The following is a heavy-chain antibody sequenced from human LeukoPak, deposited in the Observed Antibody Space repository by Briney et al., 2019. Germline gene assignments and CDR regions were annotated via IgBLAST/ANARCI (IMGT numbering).Heavy chain of an antibody. CDR2: IKQDGSEK. CDR1: GFTFSSYW. J-gene: IGHJ5*02. Sequence: TGGSLRLSCAASGFTFSSYWMSWVRQAPGKGLEWVANIKQDGSEKYYVDSVKGRFTISRDNAKNSLYLQMNSLRAEDTAVYYCARDDCSSISCYHNWFDPWGPGTLVTVSS. D-gene: IGHD2-2*01. V-gene: IGHV3-7*01. CDR3: ARDDCSSISCYHNWFDP.